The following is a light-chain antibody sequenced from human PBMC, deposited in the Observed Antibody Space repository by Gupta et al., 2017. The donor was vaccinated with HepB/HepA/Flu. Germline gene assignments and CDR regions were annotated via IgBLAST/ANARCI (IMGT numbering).Light chain of an antibody. CDR2: WAS. CDR1: PSVLYSSNNKSY. J-gene: IGKJ4*01. Sequence: QHPDSVALSLGGTASLICKASPSVLYSSNNKSYLGWYQQKAGQPPKLLIYWASNRESGVPDRFSGSGSGTDFTLTISSLQAEDVAVYYCQQYYSTPLTFGGGTKVEIK. V-gene: IGKV4-1*01. CDR3: QQYYSTPLT.